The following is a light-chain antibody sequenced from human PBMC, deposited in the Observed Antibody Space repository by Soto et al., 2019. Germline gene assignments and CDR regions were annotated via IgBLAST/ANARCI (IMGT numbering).Light chain of an antibody. V-gene: IGKV1-39*01. J-gene: IGKJ1*01. CDR1: QSISNF. CDR2: TTS. CDR3: QQSYSTPRT. Sequence: IRMTQSPSSLSASVGDRVTITCRASQSISNFLNWYQQKPGKAPKLLIHTTSSLQSGVPSRFSGSGSGTDFTLTISSLQPEDFATYYCQQSYSTPRTFGQGTKVDIK.